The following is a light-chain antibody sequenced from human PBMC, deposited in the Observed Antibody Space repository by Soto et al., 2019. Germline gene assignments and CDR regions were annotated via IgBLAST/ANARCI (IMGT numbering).Light chain of an antibody. Sequence: QSALTQPPSASGSPGQSVAISCTGTSSDVGGYNYVSWYQQHPGKAPKLMIYEVSNRPPGVSHRFSGSKSGNTASVTISGLQAEDEADYYCSSYTSNSTYVFGTGTKLTVL. V-gene: IGLV2-14*01. CDR1: SSDVGGYNY. CDR2: EVS. J-gene: IGLJ1*01. CDR3: SSYTSNSTYV.